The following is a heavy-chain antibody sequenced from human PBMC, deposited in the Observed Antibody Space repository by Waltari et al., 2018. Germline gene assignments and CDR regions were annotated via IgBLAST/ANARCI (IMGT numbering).Heavy chain of an antibody. J-gene: IGHJ3*02. V-gene: IGHV3-33*01. CDR3: ARVGDGGAFDI. CDR2: RWYDGRNK. CDR1: GFTFSSYG. D-gene: IGHD3-10*01. Sequence: QVQLVESGGGVVQPGRSLRLSCAASGFTFSSYGMHWVRQAPGKGLEWVAVRWYDGRNKYYADSVKGRFTISRDNSKNTLYLQMNSLRAEDTAVYYCARVGDGGAFDIWGQGTMVTVSS.